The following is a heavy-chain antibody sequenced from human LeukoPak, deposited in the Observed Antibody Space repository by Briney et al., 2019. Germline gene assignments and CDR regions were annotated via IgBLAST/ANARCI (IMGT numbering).Heavy chain of an antibody. CDR3: AKVQYSGSYYGMVDY. D-gene: IGHD1-26*01. V-gene: IGHV3-30*18. Sequence: QTGGSLRLSCAASGFRLSSFGMSWVRQAPGKGLEWVAVISYDGSNKYYADSVKGRFTISRDNSKNTLYLQMNSLRAEDTAVYYCAKVQYSGSYYGMVDYWGQGTLVTVSS. CDR2: ISYDGSNK. CDR1: GFRLSSFG. J-gene: IGHJ4*02.